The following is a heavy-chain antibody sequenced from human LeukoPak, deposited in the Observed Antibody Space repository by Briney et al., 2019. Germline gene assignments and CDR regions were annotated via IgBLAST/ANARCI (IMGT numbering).Heavy chain of an antibody. J-gene: IGHJ2*01. V-gene: IGHV3-21*06. Sequence: PGGSLRLSCAVSGFTFSRDIMTWVRQAPGKGLEWISSISTCSTYIYYADSVKGRFTISRDNAKNSIFLEMNSLRADDTGVYYCARASSIAARLVRYFDLWGRGTLVTVSS. CDR1: GFTFSRDI. CDR3: ARASSIAARLVRYFDL. CDR2: ISTCSTYI. D-gene: IGHD6-6*01.